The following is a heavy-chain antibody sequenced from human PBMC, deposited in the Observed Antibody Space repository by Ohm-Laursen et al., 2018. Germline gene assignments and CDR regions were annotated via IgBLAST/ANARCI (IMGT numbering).Heavy chain of an antibody. V-gene: IGHV3-7*01. CDR3: ARGRYDSSGYDDY. CDR1: GFTFSSYW. D-gene: IGHD3-22*01. J-gene: IGHJ4*02. Sequence: SLRLSCAASGFTFSSYWMSWVRQAPGKGLEWVANIKQDGSEKYYVDSVKGRFTISRDNAKNSLYLQMNSLRAEDTAVYYCARGRYDSSGYDDYWGQGTLVTVSS. CDR2: IKQDGSEK.